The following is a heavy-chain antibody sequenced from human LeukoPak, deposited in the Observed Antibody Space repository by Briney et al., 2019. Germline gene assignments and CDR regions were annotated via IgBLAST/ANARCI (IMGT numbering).Heavy chain of an antibody. D-gene: IGHD2-15*01. CDR3: ARAGRIVVVVAATNWFDP. J-gene: IGHJ5*02. CDR2: IKQDGSEK. CDR1: GFTFSSYW. V-gene: IGHV3-7*03. Sequence: GGSLRLSCAASGFTFSSYWMSWVRQAPGKGLEWVANIKQDGSEKYYVDSVKGRFTISRDNAKNSLYLQMNSLRAEDTAVYYCARAGRIVVVVAATNWFDPRGQGTLVTVSS.